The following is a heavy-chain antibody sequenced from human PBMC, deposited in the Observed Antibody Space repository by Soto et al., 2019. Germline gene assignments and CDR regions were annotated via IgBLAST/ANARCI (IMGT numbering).Heavy chain of an antibody. CDR1: GFTFSSYA. CDR3: ARERPPRPLIGWFDY. CDR2: ISYDGSNK. Sequence: WSLRLSCAASGFTFSSYAMHWVRQAPGKGLEWVAVISYDGSNKYYADSVKGRFTISRDNSKNTLYLQMNSLRAEDTAVYYCARERPPRPLIGWFDYWGQGTLVTVSS. D-gene: IGHD2-15*01. V-gene: IGHV3-30-3*01. J-gene: IGHJ4*02.